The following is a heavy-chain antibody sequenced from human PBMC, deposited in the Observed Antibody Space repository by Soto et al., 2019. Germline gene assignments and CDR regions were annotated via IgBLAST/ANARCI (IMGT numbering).Heavy chain of an antibody. D-gene: IGHD3-16*01. CDR2: IKEDGIEI. Sequence: PGGSLRLSCAVSGFNVMSYLMSWVRQAPGKGLEWVASIKEDGIEIYYLHSVRGRFSISRDSAGNALHLTMNYLSAEDTGVYFCARDIRFHYVNWGKGTLVTGSS. CDR1: GFNVMSYL. CDR3: ARDIRFHYVN. V-gene: IGHV3-7*01. J-gene: IGHJ4*02.